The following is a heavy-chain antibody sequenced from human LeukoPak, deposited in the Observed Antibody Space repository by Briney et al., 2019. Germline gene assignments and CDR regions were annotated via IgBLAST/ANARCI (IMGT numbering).Heavy chain of an antibody. J-gene: IGHJ6*03. V-gene: IGHV4-4*07. D-gene: IGHD6-13*01. CDR1: GGFISSYY. CDR3: ASLINSSPYYYYMDV. CDR2: IYTSGST. Sequence: SETLSLTCTVSGGFISSYYWSWIRQPAGKGLEWIGRIYTSGSTNYNPSLKSRVTMSVDTSKNQLSLKLSSVTAADTAVYYCASLINSSPYYYYMDVWGKGTTVTVSS.